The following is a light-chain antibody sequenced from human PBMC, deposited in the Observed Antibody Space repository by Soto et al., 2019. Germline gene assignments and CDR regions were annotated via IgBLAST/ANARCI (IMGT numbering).Light chain of an antibody. Sequence: EIVLTQSPGTLSLSPGERATLSCRASQSVSSAYLAWYQHKPGQPPTLLIYAASSRVTGIPDRFSGSGSGTDFTLTISRLEPEDFAVYYCQQYVSSSTWTFGQGIKVEIK. CDR1: QSVSSAY. CDR2: AAS. V-gene: IGKV3-20*01. J-gene: IGKJ1*01. CDR3: QQYVSSSTWT.